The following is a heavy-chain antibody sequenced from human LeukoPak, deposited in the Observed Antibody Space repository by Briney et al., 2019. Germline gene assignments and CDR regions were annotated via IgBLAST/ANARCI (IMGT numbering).Heavy chain of an antibody. CDR3: ARSARLMKGVVEVTALDD. V-gene: IGHV3-21*01. Sequence: GGSLRLPCAASGFTFNNYNMNWVRQAPGKGLEWVSSISSSSSYIYYADSVKGRFTISRDNAKNSLYLQMNSLRADDTAVYYCARSARLMKGVVEVTALDDWGQGTLVTVSS. D-gene: IGHD3-3*01. CDR2: ISSSSSYI. CDR1: GFTFNNYN. J-gene: IGHJ4*02.